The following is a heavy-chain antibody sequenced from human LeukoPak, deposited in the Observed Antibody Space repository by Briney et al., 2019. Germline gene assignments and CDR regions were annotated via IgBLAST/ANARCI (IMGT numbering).Heavy chain of an antibody. V-gene: IGHV5-51*01. J-gene: IGHJ4*02. CDR1: GYSFTSYW. CDR3: ARGSRYCSSTTCPNSGLDY. D-gene: IGHD2-2*01. CDR2: IYPGDSDT. Sequence: GESLKISCKGSGYSFTSYWIGWVRQMPGRGLEWMGIIYPGDSDTRYSPSFQGQVTISADKSISTAYLQWSSLKASDTAMYYCARGSRYCSSTTCPNSGLDYWGQGTLVTVSS.